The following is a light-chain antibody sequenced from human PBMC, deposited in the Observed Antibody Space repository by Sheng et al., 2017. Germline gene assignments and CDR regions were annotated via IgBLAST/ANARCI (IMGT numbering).Light chain of an antibody. J-gene: IGKJ1*01. V-gene: IGKV3-20*01. Sequence: EIVLTQSPGTLSLSPGERATLSCRTSQSVSSNFLAWYQQKPGQAPRLLIFATSSRATGIPGRFSGTGSGTDFTLTINSLEPEDFAVYFCQQYGISPETFGQGTKVEMK. CDR2: ATS. CDR1: QSVSSNF. CDR3: QQYGISPET.